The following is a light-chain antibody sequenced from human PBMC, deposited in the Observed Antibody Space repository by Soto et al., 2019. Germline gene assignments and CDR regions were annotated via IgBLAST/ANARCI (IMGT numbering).Light chain of an antibody. J-gene: IGLJ3*02. Sequence: LTQPASVSGSPGQSITISCTGTNSDVGGYDRVSWYQHHPGKAPKLLIFEVYNRPSGISDRFSGSKSGDTASLTISGLQAEDEADYYCISYIPSTTTHWVFGGGTKVTAL. CDR2: EVY. CDR1: NSDVGGYDR. V-gene: IGLV2-14*01. CDR3: ISYIPSTTTHWV.